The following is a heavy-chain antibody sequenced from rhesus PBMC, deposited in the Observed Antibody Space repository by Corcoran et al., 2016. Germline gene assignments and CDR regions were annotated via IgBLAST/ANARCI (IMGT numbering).Heavy chain of an antibody. CDR1: GFSLTTSGMG. CDR3: ARGNSGRSGLDS. D-gene: IGHD3-16*01. J-gene: IGHJ6*01. CDR2: MYWDYDK. Sequence: HVTLKEAGPALVKPTQTLTLTCTFSGFSLTTSGMGVGWLHTPTGKALEWLALMYWDYDKRYSTSLKSRLTISKDTSKNQVVLTMTNMDPMDTATYYCARGNSGRSGLDSWGQGVVVTVSS. V-gene: IGHV2-174*01.